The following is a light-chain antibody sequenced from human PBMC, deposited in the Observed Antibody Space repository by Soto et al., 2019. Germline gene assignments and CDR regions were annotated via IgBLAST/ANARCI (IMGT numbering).Light chain of an antibody. Sequence: QSALTQPASVSGSPGQSITISCTGTRSDVGGYNYVYWHQQHPGKAPKLMIYDVTNRPSGVSDRFSGPKSGNTASLTISGLQAEDEADYYCSSYTSSSTYVFGAGTKLTVL. CDR2: DVT. CDR3: SSYTSSSTYV. J-gene: IGLJ1*01. CDR1: RSDVGGYNY. V-gene: IGLV2-14*01.